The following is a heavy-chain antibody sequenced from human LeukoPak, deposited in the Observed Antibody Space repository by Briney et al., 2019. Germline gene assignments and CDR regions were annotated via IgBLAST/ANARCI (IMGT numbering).Heavy chain of an antibody. Sequence: SETLSPTCAVYGGSFSGYYWSWIRQPPEKGVEWIGEINHSGSTNYNPSLKSRVTISVDTSKNQFSLKLSSVTAADTAVYYCARERTTYYYDSSGYYYTALADYWGQGTLVTVSS. CDR2: INHSGST. CDR3: ARERTTYYYDSSGYYYTALADY. J-gene: IGHJ4*02. CDR1: GGSFSGYY. D-gene: IGHD3-22*01. V-gene: IGHV4-34*01.